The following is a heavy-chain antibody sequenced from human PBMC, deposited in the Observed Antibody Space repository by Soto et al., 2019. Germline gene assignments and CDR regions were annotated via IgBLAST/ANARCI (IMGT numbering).Heavy chain of an antibody. CDR1: GGSISSYY. V-gene: IGHV4-59*08. Sequence: QVQLQESGPGLVKPSETLSLTCTVSGGSISSYYWSWIRQPPGKGLEWIGYIYYSGSTNYNPSLTGRVTISVDPSKNQFSLKLSSVTAADTAVYYCARFKWYFDLWGRGTLVTVSS. CDR2: IYYSGST. J-gene: IGHJ2*01. CDR3: ARFKWYFDL.